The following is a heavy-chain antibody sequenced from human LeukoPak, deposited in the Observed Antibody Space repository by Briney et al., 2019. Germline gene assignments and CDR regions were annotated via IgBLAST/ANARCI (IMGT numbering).Heavy chain of an antibody. CDR1: GGTFSSYA. CDR3: ARDEYYYDSSGYYPYYYYYMDV. D-gene: IGHD3-22*01. Sequence: GASVKVSCKASGGTFSSYAISWVRQAPGQGLEWMGGIIPIFGTANCAQKFQGRVTITTDESTSTAYMELSSLRSEDTAVYYCARDEYYYDSSGYYPYYYYYMDVWGKGTTVTVSS. CDR2: IIPIFGTA. V-gene: IGHV1-69*05. J-gene: IGHJ6*03.